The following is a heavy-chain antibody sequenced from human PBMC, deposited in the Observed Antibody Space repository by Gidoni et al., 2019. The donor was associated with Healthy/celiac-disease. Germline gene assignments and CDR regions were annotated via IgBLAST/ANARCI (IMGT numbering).Heavy chain of an antibody. CDR3: ARDAETVGRGAYYYYYGMDV. Sequence: QVQLVQSGAEVKKPGASVKVSCKASGYTFTGYYMHWVRQAPGQGLEWMGWINPNSGGTNYAQKFQGRVTMTRDTSISTAYMELSRLRSDDTAVYYCARDAETVGRGAYYYYYGMDVWGQGTTVTVSS. J-gene: IGHJ6*02. CDR1: GYTFTGYY. V-gene: IGHV1-2*02. CDR2: INPNSGGT. D-gene: IGHD1-26*01.